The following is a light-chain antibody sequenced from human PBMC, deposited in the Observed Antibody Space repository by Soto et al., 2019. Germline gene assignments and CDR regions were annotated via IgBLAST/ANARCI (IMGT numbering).Light chain of an antibody. CDR1: QSVTSNY. CDR3: QQYGTSPLMYT. V-gene: IGKV3-20*01. Sequence: EVVLTQSPGTLSLSPGERATLSCGASQSVTSNYLAWYQQRPGQAPRLLIYGASIRATGVPDRFSGSGSGTDFTLTITRLEPEDFAVYYCQQYGTSPLMYTFGQGTKLDIK. J-gene: IGKJ2*01. CDR2: GAS.